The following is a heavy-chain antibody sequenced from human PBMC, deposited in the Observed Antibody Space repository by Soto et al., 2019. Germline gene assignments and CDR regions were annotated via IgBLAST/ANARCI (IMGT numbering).Heavy chain of an antibody. CDR2: VYYSGST. Sequence: SLTCTVSCGSLSSSSYYWGWIRPPPGKGLEWIGSVYYSGSTYYNPSLKSRVTVSVDTSKNEFSLKLRSVTAADTAVYYCARQPTTGDTDLWFDPWGQGTLVTVSS. D-gene: IGHD2-21*01. V-gene: IGHV4-39*01. CDR1: CGSLSSSSYY. CDR3: ARQPTTGDTDLWFDP. J-gene: IGHJ5*02.